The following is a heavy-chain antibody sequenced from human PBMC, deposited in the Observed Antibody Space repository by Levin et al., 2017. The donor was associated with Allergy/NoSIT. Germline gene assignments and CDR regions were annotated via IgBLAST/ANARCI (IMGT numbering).Heavy chain of an antibody. D-gene: IGHD2-15*01. CDR3: AGGGGGYCSGGSCHLH. V-gene: IGHV3-21*01. CDR2: ISSSSSSI. Sequence: LSLTCAASGFTFSSSSMNWVRQAPGKGLAWVSSISSSSSSIYYADSVKGRFTISRDNAYKLLHLQMNSLRAEDTAVYYCAGGGGGYCSGGSCHLHWGQGTLVTVAA. J-gene: IGHJ4*02. CDR1: GFTFSSSS.